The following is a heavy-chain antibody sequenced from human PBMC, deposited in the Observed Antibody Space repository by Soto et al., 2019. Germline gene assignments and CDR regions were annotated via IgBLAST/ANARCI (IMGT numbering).Heavy chain of an antibody. V-gene: IGHV4-34*01. D-gene: IGHD2-15*01. CDR1: GGSFSGYY. Sequence: SETLSLTCAVYGGSFSGYYWSWIRQPPGKGLEWIGEINHSGSTNYNPSLKSRVTISVDTSKNQFSLKLSSVTAADTAVYYCARGRVNIVVVVAYYYGMDVWGQGTTVTVSS. CDR2: INHSGST. CDR3: ARGRVNIVVVVAYYYGMDV. J-gene: IGHJ6*02.